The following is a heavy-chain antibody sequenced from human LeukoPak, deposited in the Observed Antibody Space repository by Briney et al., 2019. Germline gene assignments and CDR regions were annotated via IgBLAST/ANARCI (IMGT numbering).Heavy chain of an antibody. V-gene: IGHV3-74*01. J-gene: IGHJ5*02. D-gene: IGHD1-26*01. Sequence: GGSLRLSCAASGFPFSSYAMYWVRQVPGKGLVWVARIHGDGDNISYEDSVRGRFTISRDNAKDTLYLHMNSLRPEDTAVYYCARAQVGAPTDLWGQGTLVTVSS. CDR1: GFPFSSYA. CDR3: ARAQVGAPTDL. CDR2: IHGDGDNI.